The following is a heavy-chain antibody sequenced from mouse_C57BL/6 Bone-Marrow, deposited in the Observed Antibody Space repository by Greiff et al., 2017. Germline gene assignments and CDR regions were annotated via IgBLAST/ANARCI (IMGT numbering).Heavy chain of an antibody. CDR3: ARSWFAY. CDR1: GYAFTNYL. J-gene: IGHJ3*01. V-gene: IGHV1-54*01. CDR2: INPGSGGT. Sequence: QVQLQQSGAELVRPGTSVKVSCKASGYAFTNYLIEWVKQRPGQGLEWIGVINPGSGGTNYNEKFKGKATLTADKSSSTDYMQLSSLTSEDSAVYFCARSWFAYWGQGTLVTVSA.